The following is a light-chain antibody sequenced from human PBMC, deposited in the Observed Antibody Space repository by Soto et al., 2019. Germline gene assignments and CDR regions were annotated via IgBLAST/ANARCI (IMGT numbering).Light chain of an antibody. J-gene: IGKJ5*01. Sequence: EIRMTQFPATLSASPGRGATLSCRAAQDVTTNFAWYQLKRGQPPRLLIYDISTRATGVPARFRGSGYGTELTITISGMKYEDFALYLCQQYNNWTFSFGHGTRLEIK. CDR2: DIS. CDR3: QQYNNWTFS. CDR1: QDVTTN. V-gene: IGKV3-15*01.